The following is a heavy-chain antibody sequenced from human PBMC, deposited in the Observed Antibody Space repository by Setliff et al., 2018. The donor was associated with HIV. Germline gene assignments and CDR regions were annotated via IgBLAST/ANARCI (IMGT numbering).Heavy chain of an antibody. D-gene: IGHD5-12*01. CDR3: ARDAGYSGSAWNY. CDR1: GYTFSSYD. V-gene: IGHV1-8*02. CDR2: MNPKSGHT. Sequence: ASVKVSCKASGYTFSSYDINWVRQATGQGLEWMGWMNPKSGHTGYAQKFQGRVTMTRNTSTSTVYMELSSLRSEDTGMYYCARDAGYSGSAWNYWGQGTLVTVSS. J-gene: IGHJ4*02.